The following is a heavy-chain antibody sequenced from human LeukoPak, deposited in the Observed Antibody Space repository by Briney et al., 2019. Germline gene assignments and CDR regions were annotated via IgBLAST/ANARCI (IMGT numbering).Heavy chain of an antibody. CDR3: AKSIAVANFFDY. V-gene: IGHV3-23*01. CDR1: GFTFSSYA. J-gene: IGHJ4*02. Sequence: GGSLRLSCAASGFTFSSYAMSWVRQAPGKGLEWVSGISASGGRIYYADSVKGRLTISRDNSKNTLSLQMNNLRAGDTAIYYCAKSIAVANFFDYWGQGTLVTVSS. D-gene: IGHD6-19*01. CDR2: ISASGGRI.